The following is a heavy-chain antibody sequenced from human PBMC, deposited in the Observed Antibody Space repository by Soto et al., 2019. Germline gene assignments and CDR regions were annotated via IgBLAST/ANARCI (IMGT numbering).Heavy chain of an antibody. D-gene: IGHD2-2*01. J-gene: IGHJ3*02. CDR2: ISYDGSNK. V-gene: IGHV3-30-3*01. CDR1: GFTFSSYA. CDR3: ARGGYCSSTSCSNDAFDI. Sequence: HPWGSLRLSCAASGFTFSSYAMHWVRQAPGKGLEWVAVISYDGSNKYYADSVKGRFTISRDNSKNTLYLQMNSLRAEDTAVYYCARGGYCSSTSCSNDAFDIWGQGTMVTVSS.